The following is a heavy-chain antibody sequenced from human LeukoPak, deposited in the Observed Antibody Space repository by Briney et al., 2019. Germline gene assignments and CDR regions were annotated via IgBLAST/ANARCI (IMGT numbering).Heavy chain of an antibody. J-gene: IGHJ6*03. CDR2: IYTSGST. V-gene: IGHV4-4*09. Sequence: SETLSLTCTVSGGSISSYYWSWIRQPPGKGLEWIGYIYTSGSTKYNPSLKSRVTISVDTSKNQFSLKLSSVTAADTAVYYRASLRFLEWLPMDVWGKGTTVTVSS. CDR3: ASLRFLEWLPMDV. D-gene: IGHD3-3*01. CDR1: GGSISSYY.